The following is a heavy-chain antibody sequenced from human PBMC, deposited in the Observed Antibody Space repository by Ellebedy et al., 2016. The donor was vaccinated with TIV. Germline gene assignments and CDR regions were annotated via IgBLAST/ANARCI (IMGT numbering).Heavy chain of an antibody. D-gene: IGHD7-27*01. Sequence: AASVKVSCKASGYTFPNSDIDCXLQATGQGLECIFFLNPTSGKTGYAQKFQGRVTMTWNTSINTAYMELSSLIFDDTAVYFCARVVRLGWRSYNFDNWGQGTLVAVSS. V-gene: IGHV1-8*02. CDR1: GYTFPNSD. CDR3: ARVVRLGWRSYNFDN. J-gene: IGHJ4*02. CDR2: LNPTSGKT.